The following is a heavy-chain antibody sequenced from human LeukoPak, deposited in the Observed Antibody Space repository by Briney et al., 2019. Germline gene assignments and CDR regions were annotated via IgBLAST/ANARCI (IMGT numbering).Heavy chain of an antibody. CDR3: ARDCSSGCDAFDI. CDR1: GFTFSSYG. CDR2: IWYDGSNK. Sequence: GGSLRLSCAASGFTFSSYGMHWVRQAPGKGLERVAVIWYDGSNKYYADSVKGRFTISRDNSKNTLYLQMNSLRAEDTAVYYCARDCSSGCDAFDIWGQGTMVTVS. J-gene: IGHJ3*02. V-gene: IGHV3-33*01. D-gene: IGHD6-19*01.